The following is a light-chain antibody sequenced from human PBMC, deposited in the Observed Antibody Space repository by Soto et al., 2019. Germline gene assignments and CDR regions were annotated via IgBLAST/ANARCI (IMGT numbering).Light chain of an antibody. CDR3: QHLDSYPIT. CDR2: AAS. J-gene: IGKJ5*01. CDR1: QGISNC. V-gene: IGKV1-9*01. Sequence: DIQLTQSPSFLSASVGDRVTITCRASQGISNCVLWYQQKPGKGPKLLIYAASTLQSGVASRFSGSGSGTEFTLTISSLQPEDFAIYYCQHLDSYPITFGQGTRLEIK.